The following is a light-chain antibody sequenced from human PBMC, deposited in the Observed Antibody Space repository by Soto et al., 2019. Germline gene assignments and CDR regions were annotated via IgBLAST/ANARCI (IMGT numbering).Light chain of an antibody. CDR2: EAS. J-gene: IGKJ2*03. V-gene: IGKV1-5*03. CDR3: QHQSYR. CDR1: QSISKW. Sequence: DIQMTQSPSTLSASVGDRITITCRATQSISKWLAWYQQKPGKAPKLLIYEASSLDSGVPSRFSGSGSGTEFSITISSLQPDDFATYYCQHQSYRLGQGTRLEIK.